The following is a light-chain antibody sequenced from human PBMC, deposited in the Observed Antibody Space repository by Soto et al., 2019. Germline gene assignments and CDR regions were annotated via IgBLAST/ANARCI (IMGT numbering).Light chain of an antibody. CDR2: GAS. V-gene: IGKV3-20*01. CDR1: QSVSSNY. CDR3: QQYGRSPFT. Sequence: EIVMTQSPGTLSLSPGETATLSRRARQSVSSNYVAWFHQTPGQAPRLLIYGASSRATGVPDRVSASGSGTAFTLTISRLEPEDFAVYYCQQYGRSPFTFGPGTKVDIK. J-gene: IGKJ3*01.